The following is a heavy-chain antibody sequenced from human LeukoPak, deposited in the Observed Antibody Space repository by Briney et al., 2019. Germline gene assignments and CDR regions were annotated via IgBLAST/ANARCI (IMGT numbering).Heavy chain of an antibody. Sequence: GGSLRLSCAASGFTFSSYAMSWVRQAPGNGLEWVSAISGSGGSTYYADSVKGRFTISRDNSKNTLYLQMNSLRAEDTAVYYCAKSLGSPQSFEFDYWGQGTLVTVSS. J-gene: IGHJ4*02. CDR2: ISGSGGST. CDR3: AKSLGSPQSFEFDY. CDR1: GFTFSSYA. V-gene: IGHV3-23*01. D-gene: IGHD1-26*01.